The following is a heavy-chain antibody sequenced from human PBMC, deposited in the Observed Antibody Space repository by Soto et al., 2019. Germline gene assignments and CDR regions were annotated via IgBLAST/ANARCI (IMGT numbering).Heavy chain of an antibody. CDR3: ARQIVAGGYSDY. D-gene: IGHD2-21*01. Sequence: DVQLVESGGGLVQPGGSLRLSCVASGFFFSGFEMSWVRQAPGKGLEWISYISTGNVIYQADSVRGRFTISRDDAKNSLFLQMNSLTAEDTAVYYCARQIVAGGYSDYWGQGTVVTVSS. CDR2: ISTGNVI. CDR1: GFFFSGFE. V-gene: IGHV3-48*03. J-gene: IGHJ4*02.